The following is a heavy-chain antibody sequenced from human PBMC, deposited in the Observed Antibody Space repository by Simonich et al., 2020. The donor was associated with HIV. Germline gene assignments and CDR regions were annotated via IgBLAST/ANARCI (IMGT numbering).Heavy chain of an antibody. J-gene: IGHJ5*01. V-gene: IGHV4-34*01. Sequence: QVQLQQWGAGLLKPSETLSLTCAVYGRSLSGSYWSWIRQPPGKGLGWIGEISHSGTTNYNPSLKSRVTISVDTTKNQFSLKLNSLTAADTAVYYCARGGACSGDCDNWFDSWGQGTLVTVSS. D-gene: IGHD2-21*02. CDR2: ISHSGTT. CDR3: ARGGACSGDCDNWFDS. CDR1: GRSLSGSY.